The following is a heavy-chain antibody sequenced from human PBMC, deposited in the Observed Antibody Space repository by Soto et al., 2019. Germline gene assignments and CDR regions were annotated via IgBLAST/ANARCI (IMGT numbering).Heavy chain of an antibody. CDR3: ARDFLPLGWEPLDD. Sequence: EVQLVESGGGLVKPGGSLRLSCAASGFTFSSYSMNWVRQAPGKGLEWVSSISSSSSYIYYADSVKGRFTISRDNAKNSLYLQMNSLRAEDTAVYYCARDFLPLGWEPLDDWGQGTLVTVSS. CDR2: ISSSSSYI. D-gene: IGHD1-26*01. CDR1: GFTFSSYS. J-gene: IGHJ4*02. V-gene: IGHV3-21*01.